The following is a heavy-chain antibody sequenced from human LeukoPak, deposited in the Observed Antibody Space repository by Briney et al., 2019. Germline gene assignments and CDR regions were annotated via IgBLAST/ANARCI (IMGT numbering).Heavy chain of an antibody. D-gene: IGHD3-3*01. CDR2: IGTAGDT. CDR3: ASGGVLRFLEWLLGSAFDI. CDR1: GFTFSSYD. J-gene: IGHJ3*02. V-gene: IGHV3-13*01. Sequence: GGSLRLSCAASGFTFSSYDMHWVHQATGKGLEWVSAIGTAGDTYYPGSVKGRFTISRENAKNSLYLQMNSLRAGDTAVYYCASGGVLRFLEWLLGSAFDIWGQGTMVTVSS.